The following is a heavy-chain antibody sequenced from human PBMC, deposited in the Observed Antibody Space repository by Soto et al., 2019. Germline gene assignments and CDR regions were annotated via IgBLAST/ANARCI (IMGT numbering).Heavy chain of an antibody. CDR2: INPNSGGT. Sequence: ASVKVSCKASGYTFTGYYMHWVRQAPGQGLEWMGWINPNSGGTNYAQKFQGRVTMTRDTSISTAYMELSRLRSDDTAVYYCASHPRDYYDSSGYYRMAWFDPWGQGTLVTVSS. CDR3: ASHPRDYYDSSGYYRMAWFDP. J-gene: IGHJ5*02. V-gene: IGHV1-2*02. D-gene: IGHD3-22*01. CDR1: GYTFTGYY.